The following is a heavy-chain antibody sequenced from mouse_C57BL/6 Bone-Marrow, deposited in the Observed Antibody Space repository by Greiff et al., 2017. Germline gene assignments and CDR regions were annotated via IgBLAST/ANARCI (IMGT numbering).Heavy chain of an antibody. CDR1: GYTFTDYN. CDR2: INPNNGGT. D-gene: IGHD3-2*02. V-gene: IGHV1-22*01. CDR3: ARDSSGDAWFAY. Sequence: VQLQQSGPELVKPGASVKMSCKASGYTFTDYNMHWVKQSPGKSLEWIGYINPNNGGTSYNQKFKGKATLTVNKSSSTAYMELRSLTSEDSAVYYCARDSSGDAWFAYWGQGTLVTVSA. J-gene: IGHJ3*01.